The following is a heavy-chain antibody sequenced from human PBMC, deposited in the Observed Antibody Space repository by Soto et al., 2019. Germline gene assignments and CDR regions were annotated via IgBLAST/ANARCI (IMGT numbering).Heavy chain of an antibody. CDR1: GFTFSSYA. Sequence: VQLLESGGGLVQPGGSLRLSCAASGFTFSSYAMSWVRQAPGQGLEWVSAISGSGGSTYYADSVKGRFTISRDNSTNTLYLQMNSLRGGETAVYYCAKVLGGQKKKLGYCSGGSCYYDYWGQGALDTVSS. CDR3: AKVLGGQKKKLGYCSGGSCYYDY. V-gene: IGHV3-23*01. D-gene: IGHD2-15*01. J-gene: IGHJ4*02. CDR2: ISGSGGST.